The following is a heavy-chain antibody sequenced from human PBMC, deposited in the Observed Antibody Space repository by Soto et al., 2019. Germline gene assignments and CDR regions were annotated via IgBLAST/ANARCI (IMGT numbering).Heavy chain of an antibody. CDR1: GFTFSKSA. J-gene: IGHJ6*02. V-gene: IGHV3-23*01. CDR3: ANILGGGSSRFLSGGLDV. D-gene: IGHD1-26*01. CDR2: ISGSGGST. Sequence: EVQVLESGGGLVQPGGSLRLSCATSGFTFSKSAMTWVRQAPGKGLEWVSGISGSGGSTSYADSVKGRFTISRDSSKNKMYLQMNGRRAEDTAVYYCANILGGGSSRFLSGGLDVWGQGTTVTVS.